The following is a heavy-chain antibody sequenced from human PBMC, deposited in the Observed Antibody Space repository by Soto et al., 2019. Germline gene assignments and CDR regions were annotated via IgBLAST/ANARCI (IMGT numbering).Heavy chain of an antibody. CDR2: IIPIFGTA. D-gene: IGHD2-15*01. CDR3: ARGFLYCRGGSCQHDRAYYYGMDV. V-gene: IGHV1-69*13. Sequence: ASVKVSCKASGGTFSSYAIRWVRQAPGQGLEWMGGIIPIFGTANYAQKFQGRVAITADESTSTSYVELSSLRSEETAVYYCARGFLYCRGGSCQHDRAYYYGMDVWGQGTTVTVSS. J-gene: IGHJ6*02. CDR1: GGTFSSYA.